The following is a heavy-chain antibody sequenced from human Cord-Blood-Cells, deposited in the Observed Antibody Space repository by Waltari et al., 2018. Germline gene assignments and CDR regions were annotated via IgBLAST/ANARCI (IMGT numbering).Heavy chain of an antibody. CDR2: SYPGDSDT. J-gene: IGHJ6*02. Sequence: EVQLVQSGAEVKKPGASLKISCTGSGYSFTSYWIGWVRQMPGKGLEWMGISYPGDSDTRYSPSFQGQVTISADKSISTAYLQWSSLKASDTAMYYCALGFWSGHYYYYGMDVWGQGTTVTVSS. CDR1: GYSFTSYW. D-gene: IGHD3-3*01. V-gene: IGHV5-51*01. CDR3: ALGFWSGHYYYYGMDV.